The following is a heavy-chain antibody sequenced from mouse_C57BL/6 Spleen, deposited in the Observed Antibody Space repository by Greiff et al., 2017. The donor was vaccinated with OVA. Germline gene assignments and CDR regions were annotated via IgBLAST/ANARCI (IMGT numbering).Heavy chain of an antibody. CDR1: GYTFTDYE. J-gene: IGHJ4*01. D-gene: IGHD1-1*01. V-gene: IGHV1-15*01. CDR2: IDPETGGT. CDR3: TRRGYYGSSFYYAMDY. Sequence: VQLQQSGAELVRPGASVTLSCKASGYTFTDYEMHWVKQTPVHGLEWIGAIDPETGGTAYNQKFKGKAILTADKSSSTAYMELRSLTSEDSAVYYCTRRGYYGSSFYYAMDYWSQGTSVTVSS.